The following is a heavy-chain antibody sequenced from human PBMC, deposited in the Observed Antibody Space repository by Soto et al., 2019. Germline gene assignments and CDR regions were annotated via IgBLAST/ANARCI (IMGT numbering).Heavy chain of an antibody. CDR2: ISSSGSTI. V-gene: IGHV3-11*01. J-gene: IGHJ4*02. D-gene: IGHD2-2*01. CDR3: ARDQTTAALGDYFDY. CDR1: GFTFSDYY. Sequence: PGGSLRLSCAASGFTFSDYYMSWIRQAPGKGLEWVSYISSSGSTIYYADSVKGRFTISGDNAKNSLYLQMNSLRAEDTAVYYCARDQTTAALGDYFDYWGQGTLVTVSS.